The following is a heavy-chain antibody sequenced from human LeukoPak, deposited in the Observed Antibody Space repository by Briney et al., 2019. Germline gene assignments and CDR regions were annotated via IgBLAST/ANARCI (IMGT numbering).Heavy chain of an antibody. J-gene: IGHJ4*02. D-gene: IGHD3-10*01. CDR3: AREIFASGSYPDF. CDR2: IWHDGSHK. CDR1: GFAFNTYA. V-gene: IGHV3-33*01. Sequence: GRSLRLSCAASGFAFNTYAMHWVRQAPGQGLEWVALIWHDGSHKFYSNSVRGQFIISRDNSKNTVSLQINNLTPEDTAVYYCAREIFASGSYPDFWGQGTLVTVSS.